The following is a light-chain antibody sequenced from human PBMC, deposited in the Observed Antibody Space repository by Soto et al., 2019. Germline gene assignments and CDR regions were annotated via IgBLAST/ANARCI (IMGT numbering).Light chain of an antibody. CDR1: QGIRND. CDR3: VQDYDYPLI. V-gene: IGKV1-6*01. J-gene: IGKJ4*01. CDR2: AAS. Sequence: AIQMTQSPSSLSASVGDRVTITCRVSQGIRNDLGWYQQKPGKAPKLLIYAASTLQTGVPSRFSGSGAGTDFTLTISSLQPEDFATYYCVQDYDYPLIFGGGTKVEI.